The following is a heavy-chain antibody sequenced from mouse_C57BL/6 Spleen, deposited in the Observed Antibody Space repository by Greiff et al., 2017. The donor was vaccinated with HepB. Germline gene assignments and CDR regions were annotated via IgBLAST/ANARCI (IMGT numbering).Heavy chain of an antibody. J-gene: IGHJ4*01. CDR3: TTDDKDAMDY. Sequence: EVQLQESGAELVRPGASVKLSCTASGFNIKDDYMHWVKQRPEQGLEWIGWIDPENGDTEYASKFQDKATITADTSSNTAYLQLSSLTSEDTAVYYCTTDDKDAMDYWGQGTSVTVSS. V-gene: IGHV14-4*01. CDR2: IDPENGDT. CDR1: GFNIKDDY.